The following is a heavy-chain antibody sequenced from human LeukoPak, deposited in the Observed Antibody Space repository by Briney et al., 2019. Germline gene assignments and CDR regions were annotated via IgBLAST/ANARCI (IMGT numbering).Heavy chain of an antibody. CDR2: IYHSGST. J-gene: IGHJ6*03. Sequence: PSETLSLTCAVSGYSISSGYYWGWIRQPPGKGLEWIGSIYHSGSTYYNPSLKSRVTISVDTSKNQFSLKLSSVTAADTAVYYCARSRYCSRTSCYRGMDVWGKGTTVTVSS. V-gene: IGHV4-38-2*01. CDR1: GYSISSGYY. D-gene: IGHD2-2*02. CDR3: ARSRYCSRTSCYRGMDV.